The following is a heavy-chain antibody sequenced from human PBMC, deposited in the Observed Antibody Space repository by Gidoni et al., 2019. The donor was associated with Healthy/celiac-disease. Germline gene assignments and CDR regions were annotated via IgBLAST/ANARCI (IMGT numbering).Heavy chain of an antibody. J-gene: IGHJ6*02. CDR2: IYYSGST. V-gene: IGHV4-59*01. CDR3: ARDRLEGNYYYGMDV. Sequence: QVQLQKSGPGLVKPSETLSLTCTVSRGSISSYYWSWIRQPPGKGLEWIGYIYYSGSTNYNPSLKSRVTISVDTSKNQFSLKLSSVTAADTAVYYCARDRLEGNYYYGMDVWGQGTTVTVSS. D-gene: IGHD6-25*01. CDR1: RGSISSYY.